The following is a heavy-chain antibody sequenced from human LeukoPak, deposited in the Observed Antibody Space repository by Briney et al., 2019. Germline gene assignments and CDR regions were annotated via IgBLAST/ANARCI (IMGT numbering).Heavy chain of an antibody. CDR3: ARDPWNDYSSGHPFDY. J-gene: IGHJ4*02. CDR2: IYYSGNT. V-gene: IGHV4-39*07. Sequence: SETLSLTCTVSGGSISSYSYYWGWIRQPPGKGLEWIGSIYYSGNTYYNPSLKSRVTISLDTSRNQFSLRLTSVTAADTAVYYCARDPWNDYSSGHPFDYWGQGTLVTVSS. CDR1: GGSISSYSYY. D-gene: IGHD1-1*01.